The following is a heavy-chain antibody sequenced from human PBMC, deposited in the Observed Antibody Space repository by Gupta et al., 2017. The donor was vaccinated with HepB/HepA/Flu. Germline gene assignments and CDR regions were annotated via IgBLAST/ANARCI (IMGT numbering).Heavy chain of an antibody. J-gene: IGHJ3*02. CDR3: ARKSDGFDI. Sequence: AQKFQDRVTMTTDTSTRTAYMELRSLRSDDTAVYYCARKSDGFDIWGQGTMVTVSS. V-gene: IGHV1-18*01.